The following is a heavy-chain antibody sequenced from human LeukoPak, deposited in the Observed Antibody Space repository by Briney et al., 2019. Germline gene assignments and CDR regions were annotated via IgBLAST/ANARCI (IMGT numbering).Heavy chain of an antibody. CDR1: SXX. CDR2: MNPNSGNT. V-gene: IGHV1-8*01. CDR3: AGERDCTATTCYGGASDI. Sequence: SXXIXXXRXXTGQGLEWMGWMNPNSGNTGYAQKFQGRVTMTRNTSISTAYMELSRLRSDDTAVYYCAGERDCTATTCYGGASDIWGQGTMVTVSS. D-gene: IGHD2-2*01. J-gene: IGHJ3*02.